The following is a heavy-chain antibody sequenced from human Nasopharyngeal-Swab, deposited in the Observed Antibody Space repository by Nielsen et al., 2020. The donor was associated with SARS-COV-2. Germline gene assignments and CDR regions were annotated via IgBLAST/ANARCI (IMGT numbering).Heavy chain of an antibody. CDR3: TTDYYFDY. J-gene: IGHJ4*02. V-gene: IGHV3-73*01. Sequence: VRQMPGKGLEWVGRIGDKAHNYATTYAASVKGRFTISRDDSKNTAFLQMDSLKTEDTALYYCTTDYYFDYWGQGTLATVSS. CDR2: IGDKAHNYAT.